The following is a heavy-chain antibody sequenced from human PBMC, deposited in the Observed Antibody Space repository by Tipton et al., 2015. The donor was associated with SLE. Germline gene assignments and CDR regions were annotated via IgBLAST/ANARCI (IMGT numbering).Heavy chain of an antibody. Sequence: TLSLTCTVSGGSISSGGYYWSWIRPHPGKGLEWIGYIYYSGSTYYNPSLKSRVTISVETSKNQFSLKLSSVTAADTAVYYCARGLRRAAKGYYYMDVWGKGTTVTVSS. J-gene: IGHJ6*03. CDR3: ARGLRRAAKGYYYMDV. D-gene: IGHD2-15*01. CDR2: IYYSGST. V-gene: IGHV4-31*03. CDR1: GGSISSGGYY.